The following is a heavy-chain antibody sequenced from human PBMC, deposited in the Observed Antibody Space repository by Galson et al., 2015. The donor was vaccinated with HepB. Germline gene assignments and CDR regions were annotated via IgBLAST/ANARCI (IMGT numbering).Heavy chain of an antibody. D-gene: IGHD4-17*01. CDR2: IRGSGDST. Sequence: SLRLSCAVSGFTFSSFAMNWVRQTPGKGLEWVSDIRGSGDSTYYADSVKGRFTISRDNSKNTLYLQMNSLRAEDTALYYCAKAAYGDYVGWFDPWGQGTLVTVSS. J-gene: IGHJ5*02. CDR1: GFTFSSFA. CDR3: AKAAYGDYVGWFDP. V-gene: IGHV3-23*01.